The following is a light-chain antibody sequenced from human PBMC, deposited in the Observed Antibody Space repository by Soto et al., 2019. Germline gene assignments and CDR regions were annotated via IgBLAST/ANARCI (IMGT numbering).Light chain of an antibody. Sequence: QSALTQPPSASGSPGQSVTLSCTGTSSDVGGYNYVSWYQQYPGKAPKLMIYEVSKRPSGVPDRFSGSKSGNTASLTVSGLQAEDEADYYCSSYGGRNNLLFGGGTKLTVL. CDR1: SSDVGGYNY. J-gene: IGLJ2*01. V-gene: IGLV2-8*01. CDR2: EVS. CDR3: SSYGGRNNLL.